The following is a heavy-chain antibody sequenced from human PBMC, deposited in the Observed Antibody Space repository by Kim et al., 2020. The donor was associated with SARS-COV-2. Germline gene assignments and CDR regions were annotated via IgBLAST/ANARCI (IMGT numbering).Heavy chain of an antibody. Sequence: SETLSLTCTVSGGSISSYYWSWIRQPPGKGLEWIGYIYYSGSTNYNPSLKSRVTISVDTSKNQFSLKLSSVTAADTAVYYCARVSSYYDSSGQTAHPFDYWGPGTLVTVSS. CDR2: IYYSGST. CDR1: GGSISSYY. J-gene: IGHJ4*02. V-gene: IGHV4-59*13. D-gene: IGHD3-22*01. CDR3: ARVSSYYDSSGQTAHPFDY.